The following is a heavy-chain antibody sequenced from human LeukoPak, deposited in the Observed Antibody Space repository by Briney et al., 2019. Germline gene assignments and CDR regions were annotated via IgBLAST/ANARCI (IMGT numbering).Heavy chain of an antibody. CDR1: GFTFSNYA. D-gene: IGHD2-21*02. CDR2: ISRSGGST. CDR3: ARDVEVCRVGACYWTTFDC. V-gene: IGHV3-23*01. Sequence: GGSLRLFCAASGFTFSNYAMTWVRQAPVRGLEWVSTISRSGGSTYYADSVKGRFTVSRNSSRDTLYLQMSSLGADDTAVYYCARDVEVCRVGACYWTTFDCWGQGTLVTVSS. J-gene: IGHJ4*02.